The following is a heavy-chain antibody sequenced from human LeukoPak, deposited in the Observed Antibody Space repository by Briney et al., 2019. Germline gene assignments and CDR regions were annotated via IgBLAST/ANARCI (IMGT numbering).Heavy chain of an antibody. CDR3: ARVTHRWFDP. V-gene: IGHV4-30-2*01. CDR1: GGSISSGGYS. CDR2: IYHSGST. D-gene: IGHD2-21*01. Sequence: SRTLSLTCAVSGGSISSGGYSWSWIRQPPGKGLEWIGYIYHSGSTYHNPSLKSRVTISVDRSKNQFSLKLSSVTAADTAVYYCARVTHRWFDPWGQGTLVTVSS. J-gene: IGHJ5*02.